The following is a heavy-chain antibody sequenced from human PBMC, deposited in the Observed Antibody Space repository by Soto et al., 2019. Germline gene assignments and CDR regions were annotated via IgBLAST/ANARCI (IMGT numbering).Heavy chain of an antibody. CDR1: GLTFTTYA. V-gene: IGHV3-23*01. CDR2: ITASGGGA. Sequence: EVQLLESGGGLVQPGGSLRLSCAASGLTFTTYAMTWVRQAPGKGLEWVSAITASGGGAYYAESVKGRFTISRDNSKNTLYLQMNRLSSEDTAVYYCAKEEGHPSWFDPWGQGTLVTVSS. CDR3: AKEEGHPSWFDP. J-gene: IGHJ5*02.